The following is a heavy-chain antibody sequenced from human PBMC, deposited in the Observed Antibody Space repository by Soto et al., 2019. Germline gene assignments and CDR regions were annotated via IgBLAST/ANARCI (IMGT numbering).Heavy chain of an antibody. V-gene: IGHV4-30-4*01. D-gene: IGHD1-26*01. CDR2: IYYSGST. CDR1: GGSISSGDYY. Sequence: QVQLQESGPGLVKPSQTLSLTCTVSGGSISSGDYYWSWIRQPPGKGLEWIGYIYYSGSTYYNPSLKSRVTISVDTSKNQFSLKLSSVTAADTAVYYCASWYSGSYRDYYYYGMDVWGQGTTVTVSS. J-gene: IGHJ6*02. CDR3: ASWYSGSYRDYYYYGMDV.